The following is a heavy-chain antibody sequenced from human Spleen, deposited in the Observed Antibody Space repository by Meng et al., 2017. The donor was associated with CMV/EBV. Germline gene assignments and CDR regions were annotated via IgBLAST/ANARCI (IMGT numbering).Heavy chain of an antibody. CDR1: IFTFSSYA. V-gene: IGHV3-23*03. CDR2: IYSDAIYT. D-gene: IGHD2-15*01. J-gene: IGHJ4*02. Sequence: GGSLRLSCTASIFTFSSYAMSWVRQAPGKGLEWVSVIYSDAIYTYYADSVKGRFTISRDNSKNTLYLQMSSLRAEDTAVYYCAKFRDKNSGVTSLDYWGQGTLVTVSS. CDR3: AKFRDKNSGVTSLDY.